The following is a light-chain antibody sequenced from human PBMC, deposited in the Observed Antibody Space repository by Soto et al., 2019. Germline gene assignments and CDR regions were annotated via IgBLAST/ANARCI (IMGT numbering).Light chain of an antibody. Sequence: LTQPPSASGSPGQSVTISCTGTSSDVGDYNYVSWYQQHPGKAPKLMIYEVSKRPSGAPDRFSGSKSGSTASLTVSGLQAEDEADYFCNSYAGSSNYVFGTGTKVTVL. CDR1: SSDVGDYNY. CDR3: NSYAGSSNYV. CDR2: EVS. V-gene: IGLV2-8*01. J-gene: IGLJ1*01.